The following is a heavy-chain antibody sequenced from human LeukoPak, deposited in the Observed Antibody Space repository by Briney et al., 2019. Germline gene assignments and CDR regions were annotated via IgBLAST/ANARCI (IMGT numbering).Heavy chain of an antibody. CDR1: GFTFSNAW. V-gene: IGHV3-73*01. Sequence: PGGSLRLSCAASGFTFSNAWMSWVRQASGKGLEWVGRIRSKANSYATAYAASVKGRFTISRDDSKNTAYLQMNSLKTEDTAVYYCTRLAGGAPYYYDSSGYYWGQGTLVTVSS. J-gene: IGHJ4*02. CDR2: IRSKANSYAT. D-gene: IGHD3-22*01. CDR3: TRLAGGAPYYYDSSGYY.